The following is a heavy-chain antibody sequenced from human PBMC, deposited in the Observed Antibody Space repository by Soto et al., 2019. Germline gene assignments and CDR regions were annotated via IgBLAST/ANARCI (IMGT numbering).Heavy chain of an antibody. J-gene: IGHJ4*02. V-gene: IGHV4-31*03. CDR1: GGTLSSGPYY. CDR3: ARGRGYRYGDREPFFEC. Sequence: QVQLQESGPGLVKPSQTLSLTCTVSGGTLSSGPYYWTWIRQHPGKGLEWIGYIFYSGSTYYNPSLKARLTISVDTSANQFSLSLSSVTAADTAVYYCARGRGYRYGDREPFFECWGQGALVTVSS. D-gene: IGHD5-18*01. CDR2: IFYSGST.